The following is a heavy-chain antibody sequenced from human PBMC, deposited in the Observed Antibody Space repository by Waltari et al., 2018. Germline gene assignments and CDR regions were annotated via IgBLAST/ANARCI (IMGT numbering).Heavy chain of an antibody. V-gene: IGHV3-64*07. Sequence: EVQLVESGGGLVQPGGSLRLSFAASGFPSSSNAMHWVRQAPGKGLEYVSAISSNGGSTYYADSVKGRFTISRDNSKNTLYLQMGSLRAEDMAVYYCASGFDWLPDYWGQGTLVTVSS. J-gene: IGHJ4*02. CDR2: ISSNGGST. CDR3: ASGFDWLPDY. D-gene: IGHD3-9*01. CDR1: GFPSSSNA.